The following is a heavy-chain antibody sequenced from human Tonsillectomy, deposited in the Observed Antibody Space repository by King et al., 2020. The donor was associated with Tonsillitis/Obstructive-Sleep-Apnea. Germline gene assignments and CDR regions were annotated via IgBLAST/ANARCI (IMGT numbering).Heavy chain of an antibody. CDR2: IRSKAYGGTT. CDR3: TRTPYVWGSDRYYYGLDV. Sequence: VQLVESGGGLEQPGRSLRLSCAGSGFTFGDYSMTWVRQAPGRGLEWVGLIRSKAYGGTTEYAAFVKGRFTMSRDDSKSTAYLQMDSLKIEDTAVYYCTRTPYVWGSDRYYYGLDVWGQGTTVTVSS. D-gene: IGHD3-16*02. CDR1: GFTFGDYS. V-gene: IGHV3-49*04. J-gene: IGHJ6*02.